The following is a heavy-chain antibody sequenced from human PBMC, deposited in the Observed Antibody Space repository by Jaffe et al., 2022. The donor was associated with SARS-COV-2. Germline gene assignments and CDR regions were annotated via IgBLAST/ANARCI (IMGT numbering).Heavy chain of an antibody. CDR3: ARDSGGRWELLPGFDYYYYGMDV. CDR2: IIPIFGTA. CDR1: GGTFSSYA. V-gene: IGHV1-69*01. Sequence: QVQLVQSGAEVKKPGSSVKVSCKASGGTFSSYAISWVRQAPGQGLEWMGGIIPIFGTANYAQKFQGRVTITADESTSTAYMELSSLRSEDTAVYYCARDSGGRWELLPGFDYYYYGMDVWGQGTTVTVSS. J-gene: IGHJ6*02. D-gene: IGHD1-26*01.